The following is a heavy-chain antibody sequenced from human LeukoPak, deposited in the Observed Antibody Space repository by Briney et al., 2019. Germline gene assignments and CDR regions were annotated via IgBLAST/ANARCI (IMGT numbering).Heavy chain of an antibody. J-gene: IGHJ4*02. CDR3: AKDSTGRGKGITIFGVAVDY. CDR1: GFTFSDYT. Sequence: GGSLRLSCAASGFTFSDYTMNWVRQAPGKGLEWVSSISPSSSYMYYADSVKGRFTISRDNTKNSLYLQMNSLRAEDTAVYYCAKDSTGRGKGITIFGVAVDYWGQGTLVTVSS. V-gene: IGHV3-21*04. D-gene: IGHD3-3*01. CDR2: ISPSSSYM.